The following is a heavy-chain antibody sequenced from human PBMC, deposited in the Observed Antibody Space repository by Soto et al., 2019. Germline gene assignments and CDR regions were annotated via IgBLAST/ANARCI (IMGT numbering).Heavy chain of an antibody. J-gene: IGHJ6*02. CDR2: IIPMFGIT. CDR3: ARDRRGDPFDSYGMDV. V-gene: IGHV1-69*08. D-gene: IGHD3-10*01. CDR1: GGTFSSYT. Sequence: QVHLVQSGAEVKKPGSSVKVSCKTSGGTFSSYTITWVRQAPGQGLEWMGRIIPMFGITNYAQKFQGRVTITADKSTSTAYMQMSSLLSEDTAVYYCARDRRGDPFDSYGMDVWGQGTTVTVSS.